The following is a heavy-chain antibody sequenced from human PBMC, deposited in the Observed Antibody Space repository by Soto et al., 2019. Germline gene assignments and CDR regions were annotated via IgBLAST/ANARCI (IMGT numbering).Heavy chain of an antibody. Sequence: PSETLSLTCTVSGGSISSYYWSWIWQPPGKGLEWIGYIYYSGSTNYNPSLKSRVTISVDTSKNQFSLKLSSVTAADTAVYYCARHMGYSSGRAGSGFDPSGQGTLVTVSS. CDR3: ARHMGYSSGRAGSGFDP. CDR1: GGSISSYY. CDR2: IYYSGST. V-gene: IGHV4-59*08. D-gene: IGHD6-25*01. J-gene: IGHJ5*02.